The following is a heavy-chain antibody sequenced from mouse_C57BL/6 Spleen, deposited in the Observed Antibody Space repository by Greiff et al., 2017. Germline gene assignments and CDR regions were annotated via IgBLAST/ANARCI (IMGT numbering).Heavy chain of an antibody. CDR1: GYTFTSYW. J-gene: IGHJ2*01. CDR3: ERGRITTSFDVDY. Sequence: QVQLQQPGPELVLPGASVKLSCKASGYTFTSYWMHWVKQRPGQGLEWIGEIGPSDSSTNYNQKFKGQSTLTVDKDTSTAYMQLSSLTSQDSAVDNCERGRITTSFDVDYWGQGTTLTVSS. V-gene: IGHV1-69*01. CDR2: IGPSDSST. D-gene: IGHD2-4*01.